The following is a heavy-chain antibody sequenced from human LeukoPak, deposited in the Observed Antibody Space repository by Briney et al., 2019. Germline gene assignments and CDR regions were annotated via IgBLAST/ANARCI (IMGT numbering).Heavy chain of an antibody. V-gene: IGHV5-51*01. CDR1: GYSFTTYW. CDR3: ARRRAVAGRYYFDY. CDR2: IYPGDSNT. Sequence: GESLLISREGSGYSFTTYWIGWVRQMPGKGLEWMGIIYPGDSNTRYSPSFQGQVTISADKSISTAYLQWSSLKASDTAMYYCARRRAVAGRYYFDYCGAGNLFTVSS. J-gene: IGHJ4*02. D-gene: IGHD6-19*01.